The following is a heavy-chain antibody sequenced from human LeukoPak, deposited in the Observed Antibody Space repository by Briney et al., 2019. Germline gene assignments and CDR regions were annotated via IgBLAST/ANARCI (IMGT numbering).Heavy chain of an antibody. V-gene: IGHV1-3*01. CDR2: IDAGNGDT. J-gene: IGHJ6*02. Sequence: ASVKVSCTTPGYTFTNYFMHWVRQAPGQSLEWVGLIDAGNGDTKYSQKFQGRVTISRDTSASTAYMKLSSLISEDTAVYYCARDWQEPYDYYGMDVWGQGTTVTVSS. CDR1: GYTFTNYF. CDR3: ARDWQEPYDYYGMDV.